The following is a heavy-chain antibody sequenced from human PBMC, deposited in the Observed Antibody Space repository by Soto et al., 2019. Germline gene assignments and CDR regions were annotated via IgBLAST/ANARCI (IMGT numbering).Heavy chain of an antibody. CDR1: GGSIRSYY. D-gene: IGHD3-10*01. J-gene: IGHJ5*02. CDR2: IYYSGST. CDR3: ARVDYYGSGSFWFDP. V-gene: IGHV4-59*01. Sequence: SQTLSLTCTVSGGSIRSYYWSWIRQPPGKGLEWIGYIYYSGSTNYNPSLKSRVTISVDTSKNQFSLKLSSVTAADTAVYYCARVDYYGSGSFWFDPWGQGTLVTVSS.